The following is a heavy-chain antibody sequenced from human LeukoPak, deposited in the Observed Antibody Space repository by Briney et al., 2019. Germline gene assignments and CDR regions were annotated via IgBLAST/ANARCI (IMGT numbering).Heavy chain of an antibody. Sequence: ASVKVSCKASGYTFTGYYMHWVRQAPGQGLEWMGWISAYNGNTNYAQKLQGRVTMTTDTSTSTAYMELRSLRSDDTAVYYCARDASSGWPFDYWGQGTLVTVSS. V-gene: IGHV1-18*04. CDR2: ISAYNGNT. J-gene: IGHJ4*02. CDR3: ARDASSGWPFDY. D-gene: IGHD6-19*01. CDR1: GYTFTGYY.